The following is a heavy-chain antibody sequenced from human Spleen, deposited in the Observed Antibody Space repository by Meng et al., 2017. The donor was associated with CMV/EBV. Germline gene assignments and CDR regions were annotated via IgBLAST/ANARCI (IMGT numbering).Heavy chain of an antibody. V-gene: IGHV4-34*01. J-gene: IGHJ4*02. Sequence: QLQLQQWGSGRLKPSETLSITCSVDDEYYSDFHWSGARQAPGKWLECIGEINHIGTTNYNPSLQSRVAMSIDKSKNHFSLKLSSVTAADMAVYYCARGRDSYFDYWGQGALVTVSS. CDR3: ARGRDSYFDY. CDR1: DEYYSDFH. CDR2: INHIGTT. D-gene: IGHD2-21*02.